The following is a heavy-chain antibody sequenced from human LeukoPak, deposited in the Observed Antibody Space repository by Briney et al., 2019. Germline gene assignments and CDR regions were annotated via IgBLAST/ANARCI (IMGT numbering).Heavy chain of an antibody. CDR3: AREGPAASTSFYYFMDV. CDR2: IYSIGGT. J-gene: IGHJ6*03. Sequence: SETLSLTCTVSGASISSYYWSWIRQPPGKGLEWIGYIYSIGGTNYNPSLKSRTTMSVDTSKNQLSLRLSSVTAADRAVYYCAREGPAASTSFYYFMDVWGKGTTVTVSS. D-gene: IGHD2-2*01. CDR1: GASISSYY. V-gene: IGHV4-59*12.